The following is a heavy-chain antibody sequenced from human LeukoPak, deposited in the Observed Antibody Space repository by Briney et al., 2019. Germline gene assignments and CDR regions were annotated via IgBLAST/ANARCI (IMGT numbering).Heavy chain of an antibody. J-gene: IGHJ4*02. CDR3: ARRGECSGGRCNYYFEH. CDR1: GGTFSSYA. CDR2: IIPIFGTA. Sequence: ASVKVSCKASGGTFSSYAISWVRQAPGQGLEWMGGIIPIFGTANYAQKFQGRVTITADKSTSTAYMELSSLRSEDTAVYYCARRGECSGGRCNYYFEHWGQGTLVTVSS. V-gene: IGHV1-69*06. D-gene: IGHD2-15*01.